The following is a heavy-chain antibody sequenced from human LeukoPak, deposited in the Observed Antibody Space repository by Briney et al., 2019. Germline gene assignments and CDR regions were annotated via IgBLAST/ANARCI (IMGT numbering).Heavy chain of an antibody. J-gene: IGHJ4*02. D-gene: IGHD3-10*01. CDR2: INHSGST. V-gene: IGHV4-34*01. CDR3: ARVGRITMVRGVLYYFDY. CDR1: GGSFSGYY. Sequence: SETLSLTCAVYGGSFSGYYWSWIRQPPGKGLEWIGEINHSGSTNYNPSLKSRVTISVDTSKNQFSLKLSPVTAADTAVYYCARVGRITMVRGVLYYFDYWGQGTLVTVSS.